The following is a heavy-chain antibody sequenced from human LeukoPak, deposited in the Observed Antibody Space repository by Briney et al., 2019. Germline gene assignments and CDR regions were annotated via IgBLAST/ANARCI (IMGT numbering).Heavy chain of an antibody. J-gene: IGHJ4*02. CDR1: GFTFSSNS. CDR3: ARVGAVSGTDYFDY. V-gene: IGHV3-21*01. CDR2: ISSSSSYI. Sequence: GGSLRLSCAASGFTFSSNSMNWVRQAPGKGLEWVSSISSSSSYIYYADSVKGRFTISRDNAKNSLYLQMNSLRAEDTAVYYCARVGAVSGTDYFDYWGQGTLVTVSS. D-gene: IGHD6-19*01.